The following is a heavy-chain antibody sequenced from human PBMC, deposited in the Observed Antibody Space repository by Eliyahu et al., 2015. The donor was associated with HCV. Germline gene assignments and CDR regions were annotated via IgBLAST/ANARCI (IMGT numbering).Heavy chain of an antibody. CDR1: GFXXSIXS. CDR2: ITSTSRKR. CDR3: AREGENNYYFGVDV. Sequence: EVQLVESGGGLVKPGGSLTLSCAASGFXXSIXSMNWVRQAPGKGLEWVSSITSTSRKRYYADSLKGRFTISRDNAKNSLYLQMNSLRAEDTAVYYCAREGENNYYFGVDVWGQGTTVSVSS. J-gene: IGHJ6*02. V-gene: IGHV3-21*01.